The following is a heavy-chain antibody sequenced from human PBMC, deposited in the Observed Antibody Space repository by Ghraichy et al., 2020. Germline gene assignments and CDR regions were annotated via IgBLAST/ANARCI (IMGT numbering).Heavy chain of an antibody. CDR3: AREPHSSSSNNWFDP. J-gene: IGHJ5*02. Sequence: GGSLRLSCAASGFTFDDYGMSWVRQAPGKGLEWVSGINWNGGSTGYADSVKGRFTISRDNAKNSLYLQMNSLRAEDTALYHCAREPHSSSSNNWFDPWGQGTLVTVSS. CDR2: INWNGGST. D-gene: IGHD6-13*01. V-gene: IGHV3-20*01. CDR1: GFTFDDYG.